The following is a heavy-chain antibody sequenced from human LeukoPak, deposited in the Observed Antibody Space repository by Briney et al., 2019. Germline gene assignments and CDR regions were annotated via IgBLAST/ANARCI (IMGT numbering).Heavy chain of an antibody. CDR2: IYYSGST. J-gene: IGHJ6*03. D-gene: IGHD2-15*01. V-gene: IGHV4-59*08. Sequence: PSETLSLTCTVSGGSINNYYWSWIRQPPGKGLERIGYIYYSGSTNYNPSLKSRVTISIDTSKNQFSLKLSSVTAADTAVYYCAGGYCSGGSCYYYYYMDVWGKGTTVTVSS. CDR1: GGSINNYY. CDR3: AGGYCSGGSCYYYYYMDV.